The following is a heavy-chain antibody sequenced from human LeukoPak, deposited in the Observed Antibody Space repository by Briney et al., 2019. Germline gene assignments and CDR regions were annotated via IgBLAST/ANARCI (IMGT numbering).Heavy chain of an antibody. D-gene: IGHD2-2*01. J-gene: IGHJ6*03. Sequence: PSETLSLTCAVYGGSFSGYYWSWIRQPPGKGLEWIGEINHSGSTNYNPSLKSRVTISVDTSKNQFSLKLISVTAADTAVYYCARGWGVVVPAASMDVWGKGTTVTVSS. V-gene: IGHV4-34*01. CDR1: GGSFSGYY. CDR2: INHSGST. CDR3: ARGWGVVVPAASMDV.